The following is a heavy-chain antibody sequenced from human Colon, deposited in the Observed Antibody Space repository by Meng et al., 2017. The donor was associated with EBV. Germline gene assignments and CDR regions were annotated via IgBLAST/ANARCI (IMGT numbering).Heavy chain of an antibody. D-gene: IGHD6-13*01. Sequence: QVHMVQSRDEVKKSGASVKFSCKASGYTFHSFHLNWGRKAPGQGLEWMGIINPSGGTTSDAQKFQGRVTMTRDTSTSTVYMELSSLRPEDTAVYYCARGHFRGSSWFDYWGQGTLGTVSS. V-gene: IGHV1-46*02. J-gene: IGHJ4*02. CDR2: INPSGGTT. CDR3: ARGHFRGSSWFDY. CDR1: GYTFHSFH.